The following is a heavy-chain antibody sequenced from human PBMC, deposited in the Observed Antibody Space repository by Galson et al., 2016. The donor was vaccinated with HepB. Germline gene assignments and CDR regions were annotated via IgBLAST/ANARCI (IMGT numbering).Heavy chain of an antibody. V-gene: IGHV1-3*01. D-gene: IGHD2-2*01. CDR1: GYTFTNYA. J-gene: IGHJ5*02. CDR3: ARGGGGYCDTTTCPGWFDP. CDR2: INAGNGTT. Sequence: SVKVSCKASGYTFTNYAMHWVRQAPGRRLEWMGWINAGNGTTKYSQTFQGRVTITRDTSANTAYMELSSLRSEDTAVYYCARGGGGYCDTTTCPGWFDPWGQGTLVTVSS.